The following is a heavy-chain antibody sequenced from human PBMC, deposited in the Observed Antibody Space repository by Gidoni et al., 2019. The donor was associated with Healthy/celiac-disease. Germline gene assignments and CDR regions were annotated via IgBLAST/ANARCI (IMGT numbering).Heavy chain of an antibody. D-gene: IGHD6-19*01. CDR2: INSDGSST. CDR3: ARDHSSGWFDQYYYYGMDV. Sequence: EVQLVESGGGLVQPGGSLRLSCAASGFTFSRYWMHWVRQAPGKVLVWVSRINSDGSSTRYADCVKGRFTISRDNAKNTLYLQMNSLRAEETAVYYCARDHSSGWFDQYYYYGMDVWGQGTTVTVSS. V-gene: IGHV3-74*01. J-gene: IGHJ6*02. CDR1: GFTFSRYW.